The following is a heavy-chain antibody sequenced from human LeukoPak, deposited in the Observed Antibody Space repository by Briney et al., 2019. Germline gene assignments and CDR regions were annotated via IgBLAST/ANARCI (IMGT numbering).Heavy chain of an antibody. CDR2: ISWNSGSI. V-gene: IGHV3-9*01. CDR3: AKDQVGYYDSSGGAFDI. D-gene: IGHD3-22*01. Sequence: GGSLRLSCAASGFTFNDYAMHWVRQAPGKGLEWVSGISWNSGSIGYADSVKGRFTISRDNAKNSLYLQMNSLRAEDTALYYCAKDQVGYYDSSGGAFDIWGQGTMVTVSS. CDR1: GFTFNDYA. J-gene: IGHJ3*02.